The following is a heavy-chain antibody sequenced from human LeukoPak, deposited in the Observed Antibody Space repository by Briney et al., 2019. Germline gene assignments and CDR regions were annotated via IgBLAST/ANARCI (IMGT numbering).Heavy chain of an antibody. D-gene: IGHD3-22*01. J-gene: IGHJ4*02. V-gene: IGHV3-48*01. CDR3: ARDSLYYYDSSGYYQYYFDY. CDR2: ISSSSSTI. Sequence: GGSLKLSCAASGFNVSINYMNWVRQVPGKGLEWVSYISSSSSTIYYADSVKGRFTISRDNAKNSLYLQMNSLRAEDTAVYYCARDSLYYYDSSGYYQYYFDYWGQGTLVTVSS. CDR1: GFNVSINY.